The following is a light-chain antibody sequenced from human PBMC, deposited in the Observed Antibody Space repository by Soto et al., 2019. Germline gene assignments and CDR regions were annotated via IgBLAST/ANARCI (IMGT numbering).Light chain of an antibody. V-gene: IGKV4-1*01. CDR2: WAS. Sequence: DIVMTQSPDSLAVSLGERATINCKSSQSILYSSNNKNYLAWYQQKPGQPPKLLIYWASMRGSGVPDRFSGSGSGTDLTLTISSLKAEDVAVDYCQQYYTTPWTFGQGTNVEIK. J-gene: IGKJ1*01. CDR3: QQYYTTPWT. CDR1: QSILYSSNNKNY.